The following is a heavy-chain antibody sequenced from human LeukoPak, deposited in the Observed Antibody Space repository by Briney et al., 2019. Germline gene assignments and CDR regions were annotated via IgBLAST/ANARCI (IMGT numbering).Heavy chain of an antibody. CDR3: ARDKADSSGYDAFDI. Sequence: SETLSLTCTVSGGSISSGDYYWSWIRQPPGKGLEWIGYIYYSGSTYYNPSLKSRVTISVDTSKNQFSLKLSSVTAADTAVYYCARDKADSSGYDAFDIWGQGTMDTVSS. V-gene: IGHV4-30-4*08. D-gene: IGHD3-22*01. CDR2: IYYSGST. J-gene: IGHJ3*02. CDR1: GGSISSGDYY.